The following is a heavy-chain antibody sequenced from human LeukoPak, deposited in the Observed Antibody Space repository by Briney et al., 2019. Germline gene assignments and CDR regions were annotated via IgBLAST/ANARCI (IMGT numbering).Heavy chain of an antibody. J-gene: IGHJ1*01. D-gene: IGHD2-15*01. CDR1: GGSISSYY. Sequence: SETLPLTCTVSGGSISSYYWSWIRQPPGKGLEWIGYIYYSGSTNYNPSLKSRVTISVDTSKNQFSLKLSSVTAADTAVYYCARSGYCSGGSCYPEYFQHWGQGTLVTVSS. CDR2: IYYSGST. V-gene: IGHV4-59*01. CDR3: ARSGYCSGGSCYPEYFQH.